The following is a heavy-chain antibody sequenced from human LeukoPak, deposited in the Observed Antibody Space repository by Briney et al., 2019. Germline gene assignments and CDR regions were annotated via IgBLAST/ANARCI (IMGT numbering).Heavy chain of an antibody. D-gene: IGHD4-17*01. J-gene: IGHJ4*02. V-gene: IGHV4-34*01. Sequence: SETLSLTCAVYGGSFSGYYWSWIRQPLGKGLEWIGEINHSGSTNYNPSLKSRVTISVDTSKNQFSLKLSSVTAADTAVYYCARNYGDCDFDYWGQGTLVTVSS. CDR2: INHSGST. CDR1: GGSFSGYY. CDR3: ARNYGDCDFDY.